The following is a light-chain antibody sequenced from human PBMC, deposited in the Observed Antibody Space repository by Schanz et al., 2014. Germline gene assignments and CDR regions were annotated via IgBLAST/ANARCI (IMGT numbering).Light chain of an antibody. Sequence: EIVLTQSPATLSLSPGERVTLSCRASQSVSSYLAWYQQKPGHAPRLLIYDASNRATGIPARFSGSGSGTDFTLTISGLEPEDSAVYYCQQRSNPISFGQGTRLEIK. J-gene: IGKJ5*01. V-gene: IGKV3-11*01. CDR1: QSVSSY. CDR3: QQRSNPIS. CDR2: DAS.